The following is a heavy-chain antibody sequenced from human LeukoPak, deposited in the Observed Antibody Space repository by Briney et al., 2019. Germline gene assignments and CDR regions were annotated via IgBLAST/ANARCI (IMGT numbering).Heavy chain of an antibody. V-gene: IGHV3-64D*09. J-gene: IGHJ6*01. CDR1: VFPFSSYA. CDR3: VRGYSLGPHGMDV. Sequence: GGSLRLSCSASVFPFSSYAMHWVRQAPGEGLEYVSAISDSGGSTHYADSVKGRFTISRDNSKNTLYLQMSSLRAEDTAVYFCVRGYSLGPHGMDVWGQGTTVTVSS. CDR2: ISDSGGST. D-gene: IGHD2-15*01.